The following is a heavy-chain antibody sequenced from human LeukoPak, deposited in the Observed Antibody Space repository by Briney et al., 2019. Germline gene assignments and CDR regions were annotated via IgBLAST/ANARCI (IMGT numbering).Heavy chain of an antibody. D-gene: IGHD4-11*01. CDR3: ARQVRGAFDI. Sequence: GGSLRLSCAASGFTFRSYSMTWVRQAPGKGLEWVSSITSSSSYIYYADSLKGRFTISRDNVKNSLYLQMNSLRAEDAAVYYCARQVRGAFDIWGQGTMVTVSS. CDR1: GFTFRSYS. V-gene: IGHV3-21*01. J-gene: IGHJ3*02. CDR2: ITSSSSYI.